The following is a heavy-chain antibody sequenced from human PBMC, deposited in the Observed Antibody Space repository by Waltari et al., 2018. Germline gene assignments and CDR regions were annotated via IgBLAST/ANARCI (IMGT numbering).Heavy chain of an antibody. J-gene: IGHJ4*02. CDR3: TRGTAPIGY. CDR2: ISSSGSTI. V-gene: IGHV3-48*03. Sequence: EVQLVESGGGLVQPGGSLRLSCAASGFTFSSFEMNWVRQAPGKGLEWVSYISSSGSTIYYADSMKGRFTISRDNAKNSLYLQMNSLRAEDTAVYYCTRGTAPIGYWGQGTLVTVSS. CDR1: GFTFSSFE. D-gene: IGHD3-10*01.